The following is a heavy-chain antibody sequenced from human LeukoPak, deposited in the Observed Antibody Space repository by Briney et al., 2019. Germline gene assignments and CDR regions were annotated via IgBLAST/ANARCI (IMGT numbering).Heavy chain of an antibody. CDR3: ARGGSGWPFDY. D-gene: IGHD6-19*01. CDR2: MSSSGSTI. J-gene: IGHJ4*02. Sequence: GGSLRLSCAASGFTVSSNYMNWVRQAPGKGLEWVSYMSSSGSTIYYADSVKGRFTISRDNAKNSLYLQMNSLRAEDTALYYCARGGSGWPFDYWGQGTLVTVPS. V-gene: IGHV3-48*03. CDR1: GFTVSSNY.